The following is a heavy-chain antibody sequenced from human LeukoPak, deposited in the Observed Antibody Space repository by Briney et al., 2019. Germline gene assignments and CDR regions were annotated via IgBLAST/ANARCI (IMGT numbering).Heavy chain of an antibody. CDR2: ISAYNGNT. CDR3: ARDYCSSTSCYGDWFDP. V-gene: IGHV1-18*01. Sequence: GASVKVSCKASGYTFTSYGISWVRQAPGQGLEWMGWISAYNGNTNCAQKLQGRVTMTTDTSTSTAYMELRSLRSDDTAVYYCARDYCSSTSCYGDWFDPWGQGTLVTVSS. D-gene: IGHD2-2*01. J-gene: IGHJ5*02. CDR1: GYTFTSYG.